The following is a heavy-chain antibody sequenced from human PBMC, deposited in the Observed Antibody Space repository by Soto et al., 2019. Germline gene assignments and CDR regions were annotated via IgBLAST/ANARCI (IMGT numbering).Heavy chain of an antibody. CDR1: GLTSSSYW. J-gene: IGHJ4*02. V-gene: IGHV3-7*01. CDR3: ARGGANFDY. Sequence: GGSLRLSCVDSGLTSSSYWMSWVRQAPGKGLEWVANIKEDGGEKYYVDSVKGRFTISRDNAKNSLFLQMDSLRAEDTAVYYCARGGANFDYWGQGTLVTVSS. CDR2: IKEDGGEK. D-gene: IGHD2-15*01.